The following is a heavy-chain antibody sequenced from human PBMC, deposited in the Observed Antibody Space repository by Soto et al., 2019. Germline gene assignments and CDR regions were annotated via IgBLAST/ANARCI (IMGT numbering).Heavy chain of an antibody. V-gene: IGHV4-59*08. Sequence: PSETMALTCTVSGGSVRSYEGSWIRQHPGKGLGWIGYIYYSGSTNYNPSLKSRVTISVDTSKNQFSLKLSSVTAADTAVYYCARLYSGYGYYYYYMDVWGKGTTVTVSS. J-gene: IGHJ6*03. D-gene: IGHD5-12*01. CDR2: IYYSGST. CDR3: ARLYSGYGYYYYYMDV. CDR1: GGSVRSYE.